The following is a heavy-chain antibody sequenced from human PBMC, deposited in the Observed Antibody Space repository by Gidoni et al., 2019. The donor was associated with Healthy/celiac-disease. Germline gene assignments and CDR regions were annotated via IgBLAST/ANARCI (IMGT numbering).Heavy chain of an antibody. D-gene: IGHD4-4*01. CDR2: IDSGGST. CDR3: ARDGLDDSNPGYYYYYGMDV. CDR1: GFTVSSNY. Sequence: EVQLVESGGGLVQPGGSLRLSCAASGFTVSSNYIRWVRQAPGKGLEWVSVIDSGGSTYYAESVKGRFTISRDNSKNTLYLQMNSLRAEDTAVYYCARDGLDDSNPGYYYYYGMDVWGQGTTVTVSS. J-gene: IGHJ6*02. V-gene: IGHV3-66*01.